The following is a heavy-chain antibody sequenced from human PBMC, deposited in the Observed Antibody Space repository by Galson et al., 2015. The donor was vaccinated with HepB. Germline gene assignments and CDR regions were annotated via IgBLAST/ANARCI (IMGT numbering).Heavy chain of an antibody. CDR1: GFTFSDYW. D-gene: IGHD6-19*01. J-gene: IGHJ4*02. Sequence: SLRLSCAASGFTFSDYWMHWVRQAPGKGLVWVSRINHDGTSTVYADSVKGRFTISRDNAKNTPYLQMNSLRAEDTAVYYCARVETYITGWPFRWGQGTLVTVSS. CDR3: ARVETYITGWPFR. CDR2: INHDGTST. V-gene: IGHV3-74*01.